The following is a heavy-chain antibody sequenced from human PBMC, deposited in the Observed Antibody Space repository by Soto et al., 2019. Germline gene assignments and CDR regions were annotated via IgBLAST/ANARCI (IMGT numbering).Heavy chain of an antibody. CDR2: INHSGST. CDR1: GGSFSGNY. Sequence: PSETLSLTCAVYGGSFSGNYWSFIRQPPGKGLEWIGEINHSGSTYYNPSLKSRVTISLDTSKNQFSLKMTSVTAADTAVYYCARGRGGTFSYYYYYGMDVWGQGTTVTVSS. CDR3: ARGRGGTFSYYYYYGMDV. V-gene: IGHV4-34*01. J-gene: IGHJ6*02. D-gene: IGHD1-26*01.